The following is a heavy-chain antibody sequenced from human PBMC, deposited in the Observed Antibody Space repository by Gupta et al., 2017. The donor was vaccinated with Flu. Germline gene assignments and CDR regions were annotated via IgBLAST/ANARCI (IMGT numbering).Heavy chain of an antibody. J-gene: IGHJ3*01. Sequence: QVQLVQSGTEVKKRVSSVKVSCKASGGTFSTSATSWVRQAPGQGLEWMGGIIPIFGTPRYAQEFQGRVTISADESTSTAYMELSSLRPEDTAVYYCAGGVVAGALDAFGFWGQGTIVSVSS. D-gene: IGHD2-15*01. CDR3: AGGVVAGALDAFGF. V-gene: IGHV1-69*01. CDR1: GGTFSTSA. CDR2: IIPIFGTP.